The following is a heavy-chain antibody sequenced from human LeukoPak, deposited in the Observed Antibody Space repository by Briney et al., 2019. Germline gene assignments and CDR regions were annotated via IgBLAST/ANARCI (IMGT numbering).Heavy chain of an antibody. J-gene: IGHJ5*02. V-gene: IGHV1-24*01. CDR1: GYTLTELS. Sequence: ASVKVSCKVSGYTLTELSMHWVRQAPGKGLEWMGGFDPEDGETIYAQKFQGRVTMTEDTSTDTAYMELSSLRPEDTAVYYCATKPSYYYDSSGYSPWGQGTLVTVSS. D-gene: IGHD3-22*01. CDR3: ATKPSYYYDSSGYSP. CDR2: FDPEDGET.